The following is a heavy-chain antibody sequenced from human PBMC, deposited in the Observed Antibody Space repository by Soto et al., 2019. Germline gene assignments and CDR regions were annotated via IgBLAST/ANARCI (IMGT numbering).Heavy chain of an antibody. CDR2: ISWDGGSA. Sequence: EVQLVESGGVVVQPGGSLRLSCAASGFTFDDYTMYWVRQGPGKSLEWVSLISWDGGSAYYADSVKGRFTMSRDNSKNFLYLQMNSLTTEDTAWYFCEIEGRGYSLDYWGQGTQVTVSS. J-gene: IGHJ4*02. D-gene: IGHD3-22*01. V-gene: IGHV3-43*01. CDR1: GFTFDDYT. CDR3: EIEGRGYSLDY.